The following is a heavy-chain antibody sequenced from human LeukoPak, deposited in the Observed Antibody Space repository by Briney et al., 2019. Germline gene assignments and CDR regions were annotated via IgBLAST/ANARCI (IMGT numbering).Heavy chain of an antibody. Sequence: SETLSLTCPVSGGSISSYYWSCIRQHPGKGLEWIGYIYYSGSTNYNPSLKSRVSISVDTTKNQFSLRLSSVTAADTAVYYCARDHDYNGFDPWGQGTLVTVSS. CDR2: IYYSGST. V-gene: IGHV4-59*01. CDR1: GGSISSYY. CDR3: ARDHDYNGFDP. D-gene: IGHD2-21*02. J-gene: IGHJ5*02.